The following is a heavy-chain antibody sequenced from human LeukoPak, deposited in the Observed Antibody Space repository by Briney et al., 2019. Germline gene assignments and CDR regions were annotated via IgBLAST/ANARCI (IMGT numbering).Heavy chain of an antibody. J-gene: IGHJ4*02. CDR3: AKDRSLLLWFGELNY. CDR2: IYSDGST. CDR1: GFTVSSCY. D-gene: IGHD3-10*01. V-gene: IGHV3-66*01. Sequence: GGSLRLSCAASGFTVSSCYMNWVRQAPGRGLEWVSIIYSDGSTYYADSVKGRFTISRDNSKNTVYLQMSSLSAADTAVYYCAKDRSLLLWFGELNYWGQGTLVTVSS.